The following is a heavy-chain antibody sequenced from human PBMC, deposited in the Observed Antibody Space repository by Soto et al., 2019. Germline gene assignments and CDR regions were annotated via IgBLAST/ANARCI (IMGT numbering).Heavy chain of an antibody. CDR2: ISGSGGST. V-gene: IGHV3-23*01. J-gene: IGHJ6*02. CDR3: AKESLGYCSGGSCYLGFYDDYYDGMDV. D-gene: IGHD2-15*01. Sequence: GGYLRLSCAASGFTFSSYAMSWVRQAPGKGLEWVSAISGSGGSTYYADSVKGRFTISRDNSKNTLYLQMNSLRAEDTAVYYCAKESLGYCSGGSCYLGFYDDYYDGMDVCGQGTTVTVSS. CDR1: GFTFSSYA.